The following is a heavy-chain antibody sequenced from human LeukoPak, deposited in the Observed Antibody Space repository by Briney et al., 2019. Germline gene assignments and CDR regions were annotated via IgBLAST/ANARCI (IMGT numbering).Heavy chain of an antibody. CDR2: INPNSGGT. V-gene: IGHV1-2*02. CDR1: GYTFTGYY. CDR3: ARGITIFGVVTHPDY. J-gene: IGHJ4*02. Sequence: ASVKVSCKASGYTFTGYYMHWVRQAPGQGLEWMGWINPNSGGTNYAQKFQGRVTMTRDTSISTAYMELSRLRSDDTAVYYCARGITIFGVVTHPDYWGQGTLVTVSS. D-gene: IGHD3-3*01.